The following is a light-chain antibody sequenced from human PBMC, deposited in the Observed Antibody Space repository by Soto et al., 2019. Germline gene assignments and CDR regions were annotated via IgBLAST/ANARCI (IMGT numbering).Light chain of an antibody. CDR1: GSNIGENA. CDR2: SNG. CDR3: AAWDDSQKAML. V-gene: IGLV1-44*01. Sequence: QSVLTQPPSASGTPGQTVTISCSGTGSNIGENAVNWYRHLPGTAPQLLIYSNGLRPSGVPHRFSGSKSGTAGSLAISGHQSEDEAHYYCAAWDDSQKAMLFGGGTKVTVL. J-gene: IGLJ3*02.